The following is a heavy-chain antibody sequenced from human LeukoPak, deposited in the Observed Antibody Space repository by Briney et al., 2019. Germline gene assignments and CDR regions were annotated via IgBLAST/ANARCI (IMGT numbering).Heavy chain of an antibody. CDR2: INHSGST. D-gene: IGHD4-17*01. J-gene: IGHJ4*02. V-gene: IGHV4-34*01. Sequence: SESLSLTWAVYGESFSGYYWSWMRQPPGKGLEWIGEINHSGSTNYNPSLKSRVTISVDTSKNQFSLKLSSVTAADTAVYYCASLHDYGDYFFDYWGQGTLVTVSS. CDR3: ASLHDYGDYFFDY. CDR1: GESFSGYY.